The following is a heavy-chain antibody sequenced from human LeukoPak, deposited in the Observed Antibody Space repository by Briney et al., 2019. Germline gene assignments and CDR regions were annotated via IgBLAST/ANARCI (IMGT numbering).Heavy chain of an antibody. D-gene: IGHD3-10*01. CDR3: GGVYYYGSGSYFY. Sequence: PSETLSLTCTGSGGSISSYYWSWLRQPPGKGLEWIGYIYYSGSTNYNPSLKSRLTIPVDTSKNHFSLKLSLVTAADTAVYYCGGVYYYGSGSYFYWGQGTLVTVSS. V-gene: IGHV4-59*01. J-gene: IGHJ4*02. CDR2: IYYSGST. CDR1: GGSISSYY.